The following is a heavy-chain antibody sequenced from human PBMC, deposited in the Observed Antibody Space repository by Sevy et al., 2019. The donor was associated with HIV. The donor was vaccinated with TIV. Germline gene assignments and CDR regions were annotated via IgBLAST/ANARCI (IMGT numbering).Heavy chain of an antibody. Sequence: GGSLRLSCAASGFTFSDYYMSWIRQAPGKGLEWVSYISSSSYTNYADSVKGRFTISRDNAKNSLYLQMNSLRAEDTAVYYCVRDWASGNYYGSGKDGMDVWGQGTTVTVSS. CDR1: GFTFSDYY. D-gene: IGHD3-10*01. J-gene: IGHJ6*02. V-gene: IGHV3-11*06. CDR2: ISSSSYT. CDR3: VRDWASGNYYGSGKDGMDV.